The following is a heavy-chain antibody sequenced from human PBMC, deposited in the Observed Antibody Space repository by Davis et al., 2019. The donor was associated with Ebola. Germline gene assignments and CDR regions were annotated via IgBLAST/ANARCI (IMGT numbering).Heavy chain of an antibody. CDR2: ISYDGSNK. V-gene: IGHV3-30*18. CDR3: AKDDYGDYVLYYFDY. Sequence: SLKISCAASGFTFSSYGMHWVRQAPGKGLEWVAVISYDGSNKYYADSVKGRFTISRDNSKNTLYLQMNSLRAEDTAVYYCAKDDYGDYVLYYFDYWGQGTLVTVSS. D-gene: IGHD4-17*01. J-gene: IGHJ4*02. CDR1: GFTFSSYG.